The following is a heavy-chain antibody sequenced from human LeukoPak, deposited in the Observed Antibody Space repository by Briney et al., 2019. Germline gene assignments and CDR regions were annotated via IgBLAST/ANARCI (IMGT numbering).Heavy chain of an antibody. CDR2: ISSSSSYI. CDR1: GFTFSSYS. CDR3: ARADHAVAGTIDY. V-gene: IGHV3-21*01. D-gene: IGHD6-19*01. J-gene: IGHJ4*02. Sequence: GGSLRLSCAASGFTFSSYSMNWVRQAPGKGLEWVSSISSSSSYIYYAGSAKGRFTISRDNAKNSLYLQMNSLRAEDTAVYYCARADHAVAGTIDYWGQGTLVTVSS.